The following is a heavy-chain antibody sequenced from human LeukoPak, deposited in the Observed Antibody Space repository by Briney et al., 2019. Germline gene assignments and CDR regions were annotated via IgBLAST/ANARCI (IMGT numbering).Heavy chain of an antibody. CDR3: ARASIAAAGYYFDY. V-gene: IGHV3-7*03. Sequence: PGGSLRLSCAASGFTFSSYWMSWVRQAPGKGLEWVANIKQDGSEKYYVDSVKGRFTISRDNAKNSLYLQMNSLRAEDTAVYYCARASIAAAGYYFDYWGQGTPVTVSS. J-gene: IGHJ4*02. CDR2: IKQDGSEK. D-gene: IGHD6-13*01. CDR1: GFTFSSYW.